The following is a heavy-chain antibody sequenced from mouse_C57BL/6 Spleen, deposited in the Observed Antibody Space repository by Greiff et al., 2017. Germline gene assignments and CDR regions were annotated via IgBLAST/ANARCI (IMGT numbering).Heavy chain of an antibody. CDR2: INPSNGDT. V-gene: IGHV1-20*01. J-gene: IGHJ4*01. CDR3: ARKGSNYAMDD. D-gene: IGHD5-1*01. Sequence: VQLQQSGPELVKPGDSVKISCKASGYSFTGYSMNWVMQSHGKSLEWIGSINPSNGDTFYNQKFKGKVTLTVDKSSSTAHMEIRSLTSEDSAVYDCARKGSNYAMDDWGKGTSVTVSS. CDR1: GYSFTGYS.